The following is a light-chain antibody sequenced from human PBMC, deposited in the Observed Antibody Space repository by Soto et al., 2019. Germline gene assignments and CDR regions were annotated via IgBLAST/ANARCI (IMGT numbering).Light chain of an antibody. CDR1: RSDVGDYNS. Sequence: QSVLTQPPSASGSPGRSVTISCSGTRSDVGDYNSVSWYQQHPGKAPKLMIYEVNKRPPGVPDRFSGSKSGNAASLTVSGLQAEDEADYYCQSYDSSLSVYVFGTGTKLTVL. J-gene: IGLJ1*01. CDR3: QSYDSSLSVYV. V-gene: IGLV2-8*01. CDR2: EVN.